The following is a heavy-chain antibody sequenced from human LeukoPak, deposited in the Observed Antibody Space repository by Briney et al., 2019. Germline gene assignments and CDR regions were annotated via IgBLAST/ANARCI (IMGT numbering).Heavy chain of an antibody. CDR1: GFTFNYSW. Sequence: GGSVTLSCAASGFTFNYSWMSWLPQAPGQGLEWVTNIRQDGSEKYYVDSVKVRSTISRDNARNSLYLQMNSLRAEDTAVYYCARDFHWGQGTLVTVSS. V-gene: IGHV3-7*05. CDR2: IRQDGSEK. CDR3: ARDFH. J-gene: IGHJ4*02.